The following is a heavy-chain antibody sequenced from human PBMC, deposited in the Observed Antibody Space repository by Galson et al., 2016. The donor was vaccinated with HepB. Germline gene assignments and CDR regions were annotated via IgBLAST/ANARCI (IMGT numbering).Heavy chain of an antibody. CDR1: GFTFSSYA. CDR2: IRHSGNYK. CDR3: AKEYEAYYYDTSGLQ. D-gene: IGHD3-22*01. Sequence: LRLSCAASGFTFSSYAMSWVRQAPGKGLEWVSTIRHSGNYKHYADSVTGRFTISRDSPKNTAYLQINSLRVEDTAIYSSAKEYEAYYYDTSGLQWGQGTLVAVSS. J-gene: IGHJ4*02. V-gene: IGHV3-23*01.